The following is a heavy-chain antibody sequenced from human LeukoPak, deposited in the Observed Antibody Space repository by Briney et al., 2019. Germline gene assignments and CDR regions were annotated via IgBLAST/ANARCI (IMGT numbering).Heavy chain of an antibody. CDR3: ARDGVVPAAFHY. Sequence: PGGSLRLSCAASGFTFSSYSMNWVRQAPGKGLEWVAYISSSSSYIYYADSVKGRFTISRDNAKNSLYLQMNSLRAENTAVYYGARDGVVPAAFHYWGQATMVTVSS. J-gene: IGHJ4*02. D-gene: IGHD2-2*01. V-gene: IGHV3-21*01. CDR1: GFTFSSYS. CDR2: ISSSSSYI.